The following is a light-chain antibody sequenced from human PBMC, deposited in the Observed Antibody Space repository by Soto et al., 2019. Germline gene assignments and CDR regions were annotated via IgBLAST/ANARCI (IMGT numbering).Light chain of an antibody. J-gene: IGKJ3*01. V-gene: IGKV3-20*01. CDR1: QSVTRNF. Sequence: EVVLTQSPDTLSLSPGESATLSCRASQSVTRNFLTWYQQRPGQAPRLLIYGASISATDIPDRVSGRGSGTDFTLTIMRLDPEDFAIYYCHEYGCSFGPGNKVDV. CDR3: HEYGCS. CDR2: GAS.